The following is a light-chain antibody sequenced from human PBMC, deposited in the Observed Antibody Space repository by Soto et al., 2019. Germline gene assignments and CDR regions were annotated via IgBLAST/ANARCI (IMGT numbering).Light chain of an antibody. J-gene: IGKJ5*01. CDR1: QNINSW. CDR3: QQANSFPIT. Sequence: IQLTQSPSSLSASVGDRVTLTCRASQNINSWLAWYQQKPGKAPKLLIYAASSLQSGVPSRFSGSGSGTDFTLTISSLQPEDFATYYCQQANSFPITFGQGTRLEIK. V-gene: IGKV1-12*01. CDR2: AAS.